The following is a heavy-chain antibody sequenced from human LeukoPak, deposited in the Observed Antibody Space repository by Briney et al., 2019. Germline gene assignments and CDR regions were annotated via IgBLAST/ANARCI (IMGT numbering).Heavy chain of an antibody. V-gene: IGHV4-61*02. CDR3: ARFPSNLYYFDY. J-gene: IGHJ4*02. CDR1: GGSISSGSYY. Sequence: SETLSLTCTVSGGSISSGSYYWSWIRQPAGKGLEWIGRIYTSGSTNYNPSLKSRVTISVDTPKNQFSLKLSSVTAADTAVYYCARFPSNLYYFDYWGQGTLVTVSS. CDR2: IYTSGST.